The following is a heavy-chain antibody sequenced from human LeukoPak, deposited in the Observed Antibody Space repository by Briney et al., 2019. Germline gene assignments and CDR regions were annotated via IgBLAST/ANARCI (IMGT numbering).Heavy chain of an antibody. CDR3: ARDGGGYSYYFDC. Sequence: GGSLRLSCAASGFTFSSYGMNWVRQAQGKGLDWVSYISSSGSTIYYADSVKGRFTISRDNAKNSLYLQMNSLRAEETAVYYCARDGGGYSYYFDCWGEGTLVTVSS. V-gene: IGHV3-48*03. J-gene: IGHJ4*02. CDR2: ISSSGSTI. CDR1: GFTFSSYG. D-gene: IGHD1-26*01.